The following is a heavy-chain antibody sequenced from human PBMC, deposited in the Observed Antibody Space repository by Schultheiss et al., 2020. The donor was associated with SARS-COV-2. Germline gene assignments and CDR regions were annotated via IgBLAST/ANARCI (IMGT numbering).Heavy chain of an antibody. CDR1: GYSFTSYW. V-gene: IGHV5-51*01. Sequence: GESLKISCKGSGYSFTSYWIGWVRQMPGKGLEWMGIIYPGDSDTTYSPSFQGQVTISADKSISTAYLQWSSLKASDTAMYYCARQAYDFWSGYRYPFDYWGQGTLVTVSS. J-gene: IGHJ4*02. D-gene: IGHD3-3*01. CDR3: ARQAYDFWSGYRYPFDY. CDR2: IYPGDSDT.